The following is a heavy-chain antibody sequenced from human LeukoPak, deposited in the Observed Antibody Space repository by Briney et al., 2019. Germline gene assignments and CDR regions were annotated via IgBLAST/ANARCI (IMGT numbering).Heavy chain of an antibody. J-gene: IGHJ3*02. Sequence: SETLSLTCTVSGGSISSYYWSWIRQPPGKGLEWIAYIYYTGTTNYNPSLKSRVTISVDTSNNQFSLKLTSVTAADTAVYYCVRHPARGAGGYAFDIWGQGTMATVSS. CDR3: VRHPARGAGGYAFDI. V-gene: IGHV4-59*08. D-gene: IGHD2-15*01. CDR2: IYYTGTT. CDR1: GGSISSYY.